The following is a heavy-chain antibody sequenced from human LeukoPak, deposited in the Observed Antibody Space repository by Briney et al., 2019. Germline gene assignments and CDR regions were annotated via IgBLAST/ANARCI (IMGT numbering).Heavy chain of an antibody. D-gene: IGHD6-19*01. CDR2: IIYDGSNK. V-gene: IGHV3-30*04. Sequence: GGSLRLSCAASGLPFGAHAMHWVRQAPGKGLEWMAVIIYDGSNKNYADSVKGRFTISRDNSRNTLYMKMNSLRVEDTAVYYCARGVGETLSGWTLDYWGHGTLVAVSS. J-gene: IGHJ4*01. CDR3: ARGVGETLSGWTLDY. CDR1: GLPFGAHA.